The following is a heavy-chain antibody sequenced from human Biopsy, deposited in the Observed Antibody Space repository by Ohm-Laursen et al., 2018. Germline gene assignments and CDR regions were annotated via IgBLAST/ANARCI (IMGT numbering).Heavy chain of an antibody. CDR2: INIDGSTT. V-gene: IGHV3-74*01. CDR3: AKDLRNNNWGVEN. CDR1: GFSFSSYW. J-gene: IGHJ4*02. D-gene: IGHD7-27*01. Sequence: SLRLSCSASGFSFSSYWMHWVRQGPGKGLVWVSRINIDGSTTRYADSVKGRFTISRDNAKNTLYLQMNSLGVEDSAVFYCAKDLRNNNWGVENWGQGTLVTVSS.